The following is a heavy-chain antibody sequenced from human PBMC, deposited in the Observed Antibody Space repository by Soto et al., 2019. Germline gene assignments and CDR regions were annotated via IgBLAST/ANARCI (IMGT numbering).Heavy chain of an antibody. J-gene: IGHJ6*02. CDR2: MNPNSGNT. CDR3: ARWADCGGDCYFYYYYGMDV. CDR1: GYTFTSYD. Sequence: GASVKVSCKASGYTFTSYDINWVRQATGQGLEWMGWMNPNSGNTGYAQKFQGRVTMTRNTSISTAYMELSSLRSEDTAVYYCARWADCGGDCYFYYYYGMDVWGQGTTVT. V-gene: IGHV1-8*01. D-gene: IGHD2-21*02.